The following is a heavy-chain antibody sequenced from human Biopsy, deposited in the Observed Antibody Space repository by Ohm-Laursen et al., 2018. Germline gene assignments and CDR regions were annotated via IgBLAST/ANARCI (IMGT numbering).Heavy chain of an antibody. D-gene: IGHD1-26*01. V-gene: IGHV4-59*08. Sequence: TLSLTCTVSGGSISGSSWSWIRQAPGKGLEWIGYIYYTGNTNYNSSLKSRFTISVDTSMNHLSLRLTSVTAADTAVYYCARHAPSYRGSYWRYFDLWGRGTLVTVSS. CDR3: ARHAPSYRGSYWRYFDL. CDR2: IYYTGNT. CDR1: GGSISGSS. J-gene: IGHJ2*01.